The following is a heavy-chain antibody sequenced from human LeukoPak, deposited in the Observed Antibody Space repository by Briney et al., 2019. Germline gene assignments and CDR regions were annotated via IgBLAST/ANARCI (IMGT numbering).Heavy chain of an antibody. CDR2: VFHTGVT. V-gene: IGHV4-59*11. CDR1: GGSLEGLY. Sequence: SETLSLTCTVSGGSLEGLYWSWIRQSPEKGLEWVGNVFHTGVTSYNLSLKSRVTISVDTSRNQFSLTMTSMTAADTAIYYCTRGGGSGYYFGIPRYYFDAWGQGVLVTVSS. CDR3: TRGGGSGYYFGIPRYYFDA. J-gene: IGHJ4*02. D-gene: IGHD3-22*01.